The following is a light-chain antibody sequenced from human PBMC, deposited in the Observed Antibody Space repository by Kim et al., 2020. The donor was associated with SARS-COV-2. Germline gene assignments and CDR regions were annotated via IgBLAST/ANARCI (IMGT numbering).Light chain of an antibody. CDR1: TLRSYY. CDR2: GKN. V-gene: IGLV3-19*01. J-gene: IGLJ2*01. CDR3: NSRDSSGNHVV. Sequence: LEQTVRITCQGDTLRSYYASWYQQKPGQAPVLVIYGKNNRPSGIPDRFSGSSSGNTASLTITGAQAEDEADYYCNSRDSSGNHVVFGGGTQLTVL.